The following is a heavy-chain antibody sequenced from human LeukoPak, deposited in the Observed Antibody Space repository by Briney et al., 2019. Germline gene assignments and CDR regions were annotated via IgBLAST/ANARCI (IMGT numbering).Heavy chain of an antibody. V-gene: IGHV3-48*03. CDR2: ISSSAGTI. CDR3: ARGTGYSSKAFDI. D-gene: IGHD6-13*01. J-gene: IGHJ3*02. CDR1: GFTFSSYE. Sequence: PGGSLRLSCAASGFTFSSYEMNWVRQAPGKGLEWVSYISSSAGTIYYADSVKGRFTTSRDNAKNSLYLQMNSLRAEDTAVYYCARGTGYSSKAFDIWGQGTMVTVSS.